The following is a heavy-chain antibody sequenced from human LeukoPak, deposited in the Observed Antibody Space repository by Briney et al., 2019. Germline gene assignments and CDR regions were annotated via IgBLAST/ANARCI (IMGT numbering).Heavy chain of an antibody. J-gene: IGHJ4*02. CDR3: ARGGSGSYTLDY. Sequence: SETLSLTCTVSGGSISSNYWSWIRQPPGKGLEWIGYVYSSGNTNYNPSLKSRVTLSVDTSKNQFSLKLSSVTAADTAVYYCARGGSGSYTLDYWGQGTLVTVSS. D-gene: IGHD3-10*01. CDR2: VYSSGNT. CDR1: GGSISSNY. V-gene: IGHV4-59*01.